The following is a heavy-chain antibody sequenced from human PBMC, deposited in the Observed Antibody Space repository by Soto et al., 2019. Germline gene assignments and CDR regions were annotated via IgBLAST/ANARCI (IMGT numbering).Heavy chain of an antibody. CDR3: AVSSSGLYKSTRFDP. CDR2: IIALLGLT. J-gene: IGHJ5*02. CDR1: GGTFSSYP. D-gene: IGHD6-19*01. Sequence: SVKDSFNAYGGTFSSYPISWVRQAPRQGLEWKRKIIALLGLTNYAQKIHGRDTITADKSTSIAFMELISLRSEDTAVYYCAVSSSGLYKSTRFDPWGQGTLVTVSS. V-gene: IGHV1-69*02.